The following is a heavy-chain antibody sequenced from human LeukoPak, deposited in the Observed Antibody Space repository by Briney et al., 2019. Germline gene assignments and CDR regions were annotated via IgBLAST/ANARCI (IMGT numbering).Heavy chain of an antibody. V-gene: IGHV4-61*02. CDR1: GGSISSGSYY. D-gene: IGHD5-12*01. CDR2: IYTSGST. Sequence: PSETLSLTCTVSGGSISSGSYYWSWIRPPAGKGLEWIGRIYTSGSTNYNPSLKSRVTISVDTSKNQFSLKLSSVTAADTAVYYCARADISGYYYFDYWGQGTLVTVSS. J-gene: IGHJ4*02. CDR3: ARADISGYYYFDY.